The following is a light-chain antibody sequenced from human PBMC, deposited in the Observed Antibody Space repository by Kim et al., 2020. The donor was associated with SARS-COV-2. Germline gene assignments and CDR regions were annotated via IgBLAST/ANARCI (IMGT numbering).Light chain of an antibody. J-gene: IGLJ1*01. CDR3: ATWDSSLTSYV. CDR2: DND. Sequence: QSVLTQPPSVSAAPGQKVSISCSGTGSNIGSNVVSWYKQLPGAAPKLLIYDNDKRPSGIPDRFSGSKSGTSGTLGITGLQTGDEAEYYCATWDSSLTSYVFGIGTKVIV. CDR1: GSNIGSNV. V-gene: IGLV1-51*01.